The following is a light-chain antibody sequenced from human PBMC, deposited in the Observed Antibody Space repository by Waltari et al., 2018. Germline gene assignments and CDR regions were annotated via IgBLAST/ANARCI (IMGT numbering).Light chain of an antibody. V-gene: IGKV4-1*01. CDR2: WAS. Sequence: DIVMTQSPDSLAVSLGERATIKCKSSQRVLYSSNNKHYLAWYQQEAGQSPKLLIYWASTRESGVPDRVSGSGSGTDFTLTINSLQAEDVAVYYCQQFYSTPRTFGQGTKVEIK. CDR3: QQFYSTPRT. J-gene: IGKJ1*01. CDR1: QRVLYSSNNKHY.